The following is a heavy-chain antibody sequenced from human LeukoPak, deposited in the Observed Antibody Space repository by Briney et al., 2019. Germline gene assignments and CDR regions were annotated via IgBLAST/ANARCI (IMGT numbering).Heavy chain of an antibody. J-gene: IGHJ6*03. CDR3: ARDPNWNYGHMDV. CDR1: GYTFTGYY. CDR2: INPYSGDT. V-gene: IGHV1-2*02. Sequence: ASVKVSCKASGYTFTGYYMHWVRQAPGQGLEWMGWINPYSGDTNYAQRFQGRVTMTRDTSISTAYMELSGLRSDDTAVYYCARDPNWNYGHMDVWGKGTTVTVSS. D-gene: IGHD1-7*01.